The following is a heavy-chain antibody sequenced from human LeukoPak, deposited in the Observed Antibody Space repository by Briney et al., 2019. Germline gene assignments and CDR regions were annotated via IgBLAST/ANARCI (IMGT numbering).Heavy chain of an antibody. J-gene: IGHJ4*02. CDR3: AKNSGSYGAGAFDY. D-gene: IGHD2-15*01. Sequence: GGSLRLSCAASGFTFDDYAMHWVRQAPGKGLEWVSGISWNSGSIGYADSVKGRFTISRDNAKNSLYLQMNSLRAEDMALYYCAKNSGSYGAGAFDYWGQGTLVTVSS. V-gene: IGHV3-9*03. CDR1: GFTFDDYA. CDR2: ISWNSGSI.